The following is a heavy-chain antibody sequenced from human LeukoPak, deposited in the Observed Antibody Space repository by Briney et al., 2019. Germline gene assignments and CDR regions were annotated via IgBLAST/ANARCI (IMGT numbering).Heavy chain of an antibody. CDR2: INPNTGVT. CDR3: ARDGGTVFGVVSNFYYHMDV. Sequence: GASVKVSRKASGYTFTDYYMHWVRQAPGQRLEWMGWINPNTGVTEYAQKFQGRVTVTRDTSISTAYMELSRLRSDDTAVYYCARDGGTVFGVVSNFYYHMDVWGQGTTVTVSS. J-gene: IGHJ6*01. D-gene: IGHD3-3*01. V-gene: IGHV1-2*02. CDR1: GYTFTDYY.